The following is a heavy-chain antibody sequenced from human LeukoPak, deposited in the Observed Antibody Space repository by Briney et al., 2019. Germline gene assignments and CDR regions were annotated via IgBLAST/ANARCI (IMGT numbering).Heavy chain of an antibody. D-gene: IGHD1-26*01. CDR1: GGSISSGGYY. CDR3: ARVSAHYYYYMDV. Sequence: PSETLSLTCTVSGGSISSGGYYWSWIRQHPGKGLEWLGYIYYSGSTYYNPSLKSRVTISVDTSKNQFSLKLSSVTAADTAVYYCARVSAHYYYYMDVWGKGTTVTVSS. J-gene: IGHJ6*03. V-gene: IGHV4-31*03. CDR2: IYYSGST.